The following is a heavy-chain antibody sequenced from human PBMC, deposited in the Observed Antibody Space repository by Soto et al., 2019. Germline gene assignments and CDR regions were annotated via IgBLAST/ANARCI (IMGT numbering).Heavy chain of an antibody. CDR1: GFTFSSYA. CDR3: AKDGRYSSSQSLDY. D-gene: IGHD6-13*01. V-gene: IGHV3-23*01. CDR2: ISGSGGST. Sequence: PGGSLRLSCAASGFTFSSYAMNWVRQVPGKGLEWVSAISGSGGSTYYADSVKGRFTISRDNSKNTLYLQMNSLRAEDTAVYYCAKDGRYSSSQSLDYWGQGTLVTVSS. J-gene: IGHJ4*02.